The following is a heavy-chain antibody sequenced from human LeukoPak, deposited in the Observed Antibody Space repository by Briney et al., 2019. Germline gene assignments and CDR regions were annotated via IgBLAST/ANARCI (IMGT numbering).Heavy chain of an antibody. CDR2: IMPLFGTA. D-gene: IGHD4-17*01. J-gene: IGHJ5*02. CDR3: ARYVHGDYGSGWFDP. V-gene: IGHV1-69*05. CDR1: GGTFNNSA. Sequence: SVKVSCKTSGGTFNNSAISWVRQAPGQGLEWLGGIMPLFGTAGYAQKFQGRVTITKDESTRTVYLELTSLTSDDTAVYYCARYVHGDYGSGWFDPWGQGTLLSVSS.